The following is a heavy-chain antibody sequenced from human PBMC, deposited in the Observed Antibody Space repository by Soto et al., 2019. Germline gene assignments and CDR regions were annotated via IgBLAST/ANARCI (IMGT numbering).Heavy chain of an antibody. CDR1: GGSISSGGYY. Sequence: SETLSLTCTVSGGSISSGGYYWSWIRQHPGKGLEWIGYIYYSGSTYYNPSLKSRVTISVDTSKNQFSLKLSSVTAADTAVYYCARGYCSSTSCYSALFDPWGQGTLVTVSS. CDR3: ARGYCSSTSCYSALFDP. CDR2: IYYSGST. J-gene: IGHJ5*02. D-gene: IGHD2-2*01. V-gene: IGHV4-31*03.